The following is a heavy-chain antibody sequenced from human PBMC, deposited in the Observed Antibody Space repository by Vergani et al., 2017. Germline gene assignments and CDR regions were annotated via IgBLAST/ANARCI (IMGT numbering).Heavy chain of an antibody. D-gene: IGHD3-16*01. J-gene: IGHJ4*02. Sequence: QLQLQESGPGLVKPSETLSLTCTVSGGSISSSSYYWGWIRQPPGKGLEWIGNIYYSGSTYYNPSLKSRVTISVDTSKNQFSLKLSSVTAADTAVYYCARSPQSDYGCRDYWGQGTLVTVSS. CDR2: IYYSGST. CDR1: GGSISSSSYY. V-gene: IGHV4-39*01. CDR3: ARSPQSDYGCRDY.